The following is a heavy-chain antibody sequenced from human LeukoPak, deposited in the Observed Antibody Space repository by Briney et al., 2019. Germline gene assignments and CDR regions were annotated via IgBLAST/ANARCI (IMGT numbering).Heavy chain of an antibody. CDR1: GYTFTSYY. J-gene: IGHJ6*02. D-gene: IGHD5-18*01. V-gene: IGHV1-46*01. CDR3: VRDGTAMAHYYGMDV. CDR2: INPSGGST. Sequence: ASVKVSCKASGYTFTSYYMHWVRQAPGQGLEWMGIINPSGGSTSYAQKFQGRVTMTRDTSTSTVYMELSSLRSEDTAVYYCVRDGTAMAHYYGMDVWGQGTTVTVSS.